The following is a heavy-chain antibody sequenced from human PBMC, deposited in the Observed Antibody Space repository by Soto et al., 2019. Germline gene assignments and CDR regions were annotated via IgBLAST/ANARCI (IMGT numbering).Heavy chain of an antibody. J-gene: IGHJ3*02. V-gene: IGHV4-59*08. CDR1: GGSIRSCY. D-gene: IGHD1-1*01. CDR2: IYYSGTT. CDR3: ASRYGRAFYI. Sequence: QVQLQESGPGLVKPSETLSLTCTVSGGSIRSCYWSWIRQPPGQGLRWIGYIYYSGTTNYNPSLKSRVSISVDTSKNQFALKLNSVTAADTAVYYCASRYGRAFYIWGQGTMVTVSS.